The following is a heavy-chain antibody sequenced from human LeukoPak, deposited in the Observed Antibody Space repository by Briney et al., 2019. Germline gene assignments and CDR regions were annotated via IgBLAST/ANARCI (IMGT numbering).Heavy chain of an antibody. Sequence: SETLSLTCTVSGGSVSNYYWSWVRQPPGKGLEGIGYIYYSGTTSYNPSLKSRLTISVDTSKNQFSLKLSSVTAVTAAVYYCASDLGSGKYYSYFDYWGQGTLVTVSS. D-gene: IGHD1-26*01. CDR1: GGSVSNYY. V-gene: IGHV4-59*02. J-gene: IGHJ4*02. CDR3: ASDLGSGKYYSYFDY. CDR2: IYYSGTT.